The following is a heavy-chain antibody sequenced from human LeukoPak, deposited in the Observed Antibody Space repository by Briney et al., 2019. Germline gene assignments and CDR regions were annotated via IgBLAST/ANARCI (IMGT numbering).Heavy chain of an antibody. CDR2: MRNDGSQI. D-gene: IGHD3-22*01. J-gene: IGHJ4*02. V-gene: IGHV3-30*02. CDR1: GFTFSNYD. Sequence: GGSLRLSCVASGFTFSNYDMHWVRQAPGKGLEWVASMRNDGSQIYHADSVKGRFTISRDNAKNSLYLQMNSLRAEDTAVYYCARDARWLALDYWGQGTLVTVSS. CDR3: ARDARWLALDY.